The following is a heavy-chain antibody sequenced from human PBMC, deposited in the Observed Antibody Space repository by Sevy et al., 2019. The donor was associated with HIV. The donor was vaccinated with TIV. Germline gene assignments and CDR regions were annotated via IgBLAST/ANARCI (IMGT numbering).Heavy chain of an antibody. D-gene: IGHD3-10*01. Sequence: GESLKISCKGSGYSFTSYWIGWVRQMPGKGLEWMGIIYPGDSDIRYRPSFQGQVTISADKSISTAYLQWSSLKASDTAMYYCARILGSGKSRDYYYMDVWGKGTTVTVSS. CDR1: GYSFTSYW. J-gene: IGHJ6*03. V-gene: IGHV5-51*01. CDR2: IYPGDSDI. CDR3: ARILGSGKSRDYYYMDV.